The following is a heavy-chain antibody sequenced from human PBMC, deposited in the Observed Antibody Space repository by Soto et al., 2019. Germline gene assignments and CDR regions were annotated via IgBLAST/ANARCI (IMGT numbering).Heavy chain of an antibody. CDR2: ISAYNGNT. Sequence: XSVKVSFNASGYTFTSYGISLVRHSPGQGLEWMGWISAYNGNTNYAQKLQGRVTMTTDTSTSTAYMELRSLRSDDTAMYYCARDSGWSSGYHDAFDIWGQGTMVTVSS. J-gene: IGHJ3*02. CDR3: ARDSGWSSGYHDAFDI. D-gene: IGHD6-19*01. V-gene: IGHV1-18*01. CDR1: GYTFTSYG.